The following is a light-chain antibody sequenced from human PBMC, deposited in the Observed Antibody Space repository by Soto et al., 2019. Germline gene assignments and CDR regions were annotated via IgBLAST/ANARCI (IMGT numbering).Light chain of an antibody. CDR1: QSLLHSNGYNY. Sequence: DIVMTQSPLSLPVTPGEPASISCRSSQSLLHSNGYNYLDWYRQKPGQSPQLLIYLGSNRASGVPDRFSGSGSGTDFTLKISRVEAEDVGVYYCMQALPLTFGGGTKVEIK. CDR3: MQALPLT. CDR2: LGS. J-gene: IGKJ4*01. V-gene: IGKV2-28*01.